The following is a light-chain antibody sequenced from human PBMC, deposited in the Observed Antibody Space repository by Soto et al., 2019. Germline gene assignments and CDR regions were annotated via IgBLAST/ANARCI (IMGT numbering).Light chain of an antibody. CDR2: DAS. V-gene: IGKV1-5*01. CDR1: ESVNSW. Sequence: DIHLTHSPSTLSASVGDRVTITCRASESVNSWLAWYQQKPGTAPKLLIYDASSLESGVPSRFSGSGSGTEFSLTISSLQPDDFASYYCQQYKSYPWTFGQGTKVDLK. CDR3: QQYKSYPWT. J-gene: IGKJ1*01.